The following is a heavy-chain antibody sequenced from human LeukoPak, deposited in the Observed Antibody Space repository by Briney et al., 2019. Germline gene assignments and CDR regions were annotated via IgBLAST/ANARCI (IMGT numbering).Heavy chain of an antibody. D-gene: IGHD6-19*01. CDR2: INHSGST. CDR1: GGSFSGYY. Sequence: SETLSLTCAVYGGSFSGYYWSWIRQPPGKGLEWIGEINHSGSTNYNPSLKSRVTISVDTSKSQFSLKLSSVTAADTAVYYCARGIQRGLRIAVAGRPYYFDYWSRGTLVTVSS. J-gene: IGHJ4*02. CDR3: ARGIQRGLRIAVAGRPYYFDY. V-gene: IGHV4-34*01.